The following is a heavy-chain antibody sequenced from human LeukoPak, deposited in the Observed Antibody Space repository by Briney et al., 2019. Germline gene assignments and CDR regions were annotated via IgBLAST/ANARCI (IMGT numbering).Heavy chain of an antibody. Sequence: GGSLRLPCAASGFTFSSYGMHWVRQAPGKGLEWVAVISYDGGNKYYADSVKGRFTISRDNSKNTLYLQMNSLRAEDTAVYYCAKAPGGGSNSYRMDYWGQGTLVTVSS. CDR1: GFTFSSYG. CDR3: AKAPGGGSNSYRMDY. J-gene: IGHJ4*02. D-gene: IGHD3-16*02. CDR2: ISYDGGNK. V-gene: IGHV3-30*18.